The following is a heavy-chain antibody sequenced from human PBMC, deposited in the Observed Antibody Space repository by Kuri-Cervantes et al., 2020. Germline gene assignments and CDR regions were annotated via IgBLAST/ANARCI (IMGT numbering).Heavy chain of an antibody. V-gene: IGHV4-34*01. CDR1: GGSFSGYY. J-gene: IGHJ4*02. CDR2: INHSGST. Sequence: SQTLSLTCAVYGGSFSGYYWSWIRQPPGKGLEWIGEINHSGSTNYNPSLKSRVTISVDTSKSQFSLKVTSVTAADTAVYYCASGLWANFDFWGQGTPVTVSS. D-gene: IGHD3-10*01. CDR3: ASGLWANFDF.